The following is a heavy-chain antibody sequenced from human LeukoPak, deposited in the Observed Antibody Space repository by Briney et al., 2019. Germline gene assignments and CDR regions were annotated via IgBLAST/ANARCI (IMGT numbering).Heavy chain of an antibody. CDR2: IHYSGST. V-gene: IGHV4-59*01. D-gene: IGHD5-24*01. Sequence: PSETLSLTCTVSAGSIGNYYWIWIRQPPGKRLEWIGYIHYSGSTNYSPSLKSRVTISVDTSKNQFSLRLISVTAADTAVYYCARFRDGYNFVDSWGQGTLVTVSS. CDR1: AGSIGNYY. CDR3: ARFRDGYNFVDS. J-gene: IGHJ4*02.